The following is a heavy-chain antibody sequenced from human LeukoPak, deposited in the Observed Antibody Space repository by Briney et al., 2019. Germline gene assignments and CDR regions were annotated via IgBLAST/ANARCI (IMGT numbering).Heavy chain of an antibody. J-gene: IGHJ6*04. V-gene: IGHV4-30-2*01. CDR1: GGSISSGGYS. Sequence: SETLSLTCAVSGGSISSGGYSWSWIRQPPGKGLEWIGYIYHSGSTYYNPSLKSRVTISVDRSKNQFSLKLSSVTAADTAVYYCAGATTAYYYGMDGWGKGTTVSVSS. D-gene: IGHD1-1*01. CDR3: AGATTAYYYGMDG. CDR2: IYHSGST.